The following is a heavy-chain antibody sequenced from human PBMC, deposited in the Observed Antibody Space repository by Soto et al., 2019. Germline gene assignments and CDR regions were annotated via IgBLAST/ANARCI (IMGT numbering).Heavy chain of an antibody. V-gene: IGHV4-31*03. D-gene: IGHD5-12*01. J-gene: IGHJ4*02. Sequence: SETLSLTCTVSGDSIISGGYYWSWIRQHPGKGLEWIGYIYYSGTTYYNPSLKSRVTISVDTSKNQFSLRLTSVAAADTAVYYWAADYSGYSDFCCWGKGTLVTVAS. CDR1: GDSIISGGYY. CDR3: AADYSGYSDFCC. CDR2: IYYSGTT.